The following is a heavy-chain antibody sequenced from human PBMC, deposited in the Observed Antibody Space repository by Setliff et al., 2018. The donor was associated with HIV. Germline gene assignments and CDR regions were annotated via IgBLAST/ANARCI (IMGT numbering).Heavy chain of an antibody. Sequence: PSETLSLTCTVSSGSVSRSDYYWGWIRQTPGKGLEWIGSIYWSGLTFYNPSLKSRVTISVDTSKNQFSLRLNSVTAADTAVYYCARGDYGDYADWFDPWGQGTLVTVSS. V-gene: IGHV4-39*01. CDR1: SGSVSRSDYY. J-gene: IGHJ5*02. CDR3: ARGDYGDYADWFDP. D-gene: IGHD4-17*01. CDR2: IYWSGLT.